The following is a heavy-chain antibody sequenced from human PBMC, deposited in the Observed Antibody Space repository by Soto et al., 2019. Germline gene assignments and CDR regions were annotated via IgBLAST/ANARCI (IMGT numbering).Heavy chain of an antibody. CDR3: ARQWESDY. J-gene: IGHJ4*02. Sequence: EVQLVESGGGLIQPGGSLRLSCAASGFTVTNNYMSWVRQAPGKGLEWVSVIYSDGRTYYADSVKGRFTISRDNSKNTLYLQMNGLRAADTAVYYCARQWESDYWGQGTLVTVSS. V-gene: IGHV3-53*01. CDR1: GFTVTNNY. CDR2: IYSDGRT. D-gene: IGHD1-26*01.